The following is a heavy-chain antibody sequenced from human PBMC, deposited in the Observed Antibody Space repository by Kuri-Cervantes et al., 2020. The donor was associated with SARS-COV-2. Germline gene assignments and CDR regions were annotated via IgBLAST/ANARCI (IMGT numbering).Heavy chain of an antibody. Sequence: GESLKISCAASGFNIRTYAMSWVRQAPGKGLEWVSSFSAGDENTYYADSVKGRFTISRDNSKNTLYLQMSSLRAEDTAVYYCVKVGYNWNRYYYYGMDVWGQGTTVTVSS. CDR2: FSAGDENT. CDR1: GFNIRTYA. CDR3: VKVGYNWNRYYYYGMDV. J-gene: IGHJ6*02. V-gene: IGHV3-23*01. D-gene: IGHD1-20*01.